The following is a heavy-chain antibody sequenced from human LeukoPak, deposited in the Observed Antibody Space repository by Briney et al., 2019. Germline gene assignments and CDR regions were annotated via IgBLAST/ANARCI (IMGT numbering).Heavy chain of an antibody. Sequence: PGGSLRLSCAASGFTFSSYTMNWVRQAPGKGLEWVSSISSSSSYIYYADSVKGRFTISRDNAKNSLFLQMNSLRVDDTAVYYCAREPERSTGLYSDAFDMWGQGTMVTVSS. V-gene: IGHV3-21*01. CDR3: AREPERSTGLYSDAFDM. CDR1: GFTFSSYT. J-gene: IGHJ3*02. CDR2: ISSSSSYI. D-gene: IGHD6-19*01.